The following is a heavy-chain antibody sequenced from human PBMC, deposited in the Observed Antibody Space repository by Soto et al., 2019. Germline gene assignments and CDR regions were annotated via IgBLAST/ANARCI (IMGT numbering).Heavy chain of an antibody. CDR2: TRQDGRQH. V-gene: IGHV3-7*03. CDR3: ARGRRGSYLRFDP. J-gene: IGHJ5*02. CDR1: GFTFSTYW. D-gene: IGHD1-26*01. Sequence: PGWSLRLSCAASGFTFSTYWMSWVRQAPGKGLEWIAHTRQDGRQHYYVDSVKGRFIISRDNAKNSLYLQMNSLRVEDTAVYYCARGRRGSYLRFDPWGQGTLVTVSS.